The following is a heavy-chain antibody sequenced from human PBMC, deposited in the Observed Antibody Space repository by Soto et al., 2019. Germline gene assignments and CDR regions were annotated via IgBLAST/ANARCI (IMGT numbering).Heavy chain of an antibody. J-gene: IGHJ4*02. D-gene: IGHD4-17*01. CDR1: GFTFTRYS. V-gene: IGHV3-48*02. Sequence: GSLRLSCAASGFTFTRYSMHCVRQAPWKGLEWFSYISSSSSTVYYADSVKGRFTISRDNAKKSLYLQMNSVRDEDTAVYYCARDSVTTVTTRSLDYWGQGTLVTV. CDR2: ISSSSSTV. CDR3: ARDSVTTVTTRSLDY.